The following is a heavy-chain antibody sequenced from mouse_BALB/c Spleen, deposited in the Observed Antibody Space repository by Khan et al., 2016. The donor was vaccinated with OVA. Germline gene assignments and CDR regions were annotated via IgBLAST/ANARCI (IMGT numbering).Heavy chain of an antibody. J-gene: IGHJ3*01. CDR3: ARQEDFITPAWFAY. Sequence: EVELVESGGGLVQPGGSLKLSCAASGFTFSTNAMSWVRQTPEKRLEWVATISSGGSYTYYADSVKGRFTISRDNAKNTLYLQMSSLRSEDTAMYYCARQEDFITPAWFAYWGQGTLVTVSA. V-gene: IGHV5-9-3*01. D-gene: IGHD1-2*01. CDR1: GFTFSTNA. CDR2: ISSGGSYT.